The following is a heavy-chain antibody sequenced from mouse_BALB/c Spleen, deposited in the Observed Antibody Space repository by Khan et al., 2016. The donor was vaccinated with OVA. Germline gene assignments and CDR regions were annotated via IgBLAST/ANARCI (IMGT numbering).Heavy chain of an antibody. CDR1: GYSITSDYA. CDR3: ARSVTITTVVSTDFDY. Sequence: EVQLQESGPGLVKPSQSLSLTCTVTGYSITSDYAWNWIRQFPGNKLEWMGYISYSGRTSYNPSLKSRISITRDTSKNQFFLQLNSVTTEDTAPYFCARSVTITTVVSTDFDYWGQVTTRTVSS. J-gene: IGHJ2*01. V-gene: IGHV3-2*02. CDR2: ISYSGRT. D-gene: IGHD1-1*01.